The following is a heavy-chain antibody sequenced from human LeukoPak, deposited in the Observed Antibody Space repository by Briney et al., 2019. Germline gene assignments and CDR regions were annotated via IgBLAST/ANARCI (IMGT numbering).Heavy chain of an antibody. CDR1: GYSFTSYW. V-gene: IGHV5-51*01. D-gene: IGHD3-22*01. Sequence: GESLKVSCKGSGYSFTSYWIGWVRQMPGKGLEWMGIIYPGDSDTRHSPSFQGQVTISADKSISTAYLQWSSLKASDTAMYYCARLYDSSGYYSGYWGQGTLVTVSS. CDR3: ARLYDSSGYYSGY. J-gene: IGHJ4*02. CDR2: IYPGDSDT.